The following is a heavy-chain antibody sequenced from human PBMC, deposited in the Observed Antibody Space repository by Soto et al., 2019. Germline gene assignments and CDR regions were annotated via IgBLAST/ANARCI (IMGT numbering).Heavy chain of an antibody. J-gene: IGHJ4*02. CDR1: GFSISSGGYY. V-gene: IGHV4-31*03. D-gene: IGHD5-18*01. CDR3: SRGILV. Sequence: SETLSLTCTVSGFSISSGGYYWSWIRQHPGKGLEWIGYIFYSGSTYYNPSLKSRVTISADTSKNHFSLKLSSVTAADTAVYYCSRGILVWGQGALVTVSS. CDR2: IFYSGST.